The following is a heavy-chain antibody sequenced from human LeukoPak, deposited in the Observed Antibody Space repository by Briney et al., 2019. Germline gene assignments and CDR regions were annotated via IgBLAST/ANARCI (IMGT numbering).Heavy chain of an antibody. J-gene: IGHJ4*02. D-gene: IGHD3-10*01. V-gene: IGHV3-23*01. Sequence: GGSLRLSCAASGFTFSSYAMSWVRQAPGKGLEWVSAISGSGGSTYYADSVKGRFTISRDNSKNTLYLQMNSLRAEDTAVYYCAKATYYYGSGSYYPYWGQGTLVTVSS. CDR1: GFTFSSYA. CDR2: ISGSGGST. CDR3: AKATYYYGSGSYYPY.